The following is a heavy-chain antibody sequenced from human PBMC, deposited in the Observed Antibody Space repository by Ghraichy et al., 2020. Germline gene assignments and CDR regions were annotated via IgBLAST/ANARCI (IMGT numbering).Heavy chain of an antibody. CDR1: GFTFSSYA. CDR2: ISGSGGST. J-gene: IGHJ2*01. CDR3: ASPTSYDYGDYYDMGGYFDL. D-gene: IGHD4-17*01. Sequence: GESLNISCAASGFTFSSYAMSWVRQAPGKGLEWVSAISGSGGSTYYADSVKGRFTISRDNSKNTLYLQMNSLRAEDTAVYYCASPTSYDYGDYYDMGGYFDLWGRGTLVTVSS. V-gene: IGHV3-23*01.